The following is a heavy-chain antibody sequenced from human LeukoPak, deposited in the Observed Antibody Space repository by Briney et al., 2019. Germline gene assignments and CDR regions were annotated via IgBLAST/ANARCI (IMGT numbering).Heavy chain of an antibody. V-gene: IGHV3-30*02. J-gene: IGHJ6*03. CDR3: AKGSKEVLFTRDHHMDV. Sequence: PGGSLRLSCAASGFTFSSYGMHWVRQAPGKGREWVAFIRHDGSNKYYADPVKGRFTISRDNSKNTLSLQMNSLRAEDTAVYYCAKGSKEVLFTRDHHMDVWGKGTTVTISS. CDR2: IRHDGSNK. CDR1: GFTFSSYG. D-gene: IGHD3-3*01.